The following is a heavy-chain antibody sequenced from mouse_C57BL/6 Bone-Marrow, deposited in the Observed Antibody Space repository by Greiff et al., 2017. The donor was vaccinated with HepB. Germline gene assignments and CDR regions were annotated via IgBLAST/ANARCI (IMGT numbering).Heavy chain of an antibody. CDR1: GYTFTSYT. Sequence: QVQLQQSGAELARPGASVKMSCKASGYTFTSYTMHWVKQRPGQGLEWIGYINPSSGYTKYNQKFKDKATLTADKSSSTAYMQLSSLTSEDSAVYDGARGGLRRGGNYWGQGTTLTVSS. D-gene: IGHD2-4*01. CDR2: INPSSGYT. CDR3: ARGGLRRGGNY. J-gene: IGHJ2*01. V-gene: IGHV1-4*01.